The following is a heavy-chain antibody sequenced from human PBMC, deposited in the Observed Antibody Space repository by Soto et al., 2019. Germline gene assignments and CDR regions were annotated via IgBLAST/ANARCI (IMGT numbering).Heavy chain of an antibody. J-gene: IGHJ6*02. D-gene: IGHD5-18*01. Sequence: ASSKFSGRACGFTCTGSGISWVRQAPGRGRGAMGWISAYNGNTNYAQKLQGSVNMTTDTSTSTAYMQLRSLRSDDTAVYYCARDRGRWIQLWPLYYYAMDVWRQGTTVADSS. CDR3: ARDRGRWIQLWPLYYYAMDV. CDR2: ISAYNGNT. CDR1: GFTCTGSG. V-gene: IGHV1-18*01.